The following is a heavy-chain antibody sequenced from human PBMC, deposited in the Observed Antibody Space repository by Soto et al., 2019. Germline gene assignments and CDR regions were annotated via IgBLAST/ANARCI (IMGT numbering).Heavy chain of an antibody. CDR1: GYSFTSYW. D-gene: IGHD3-22*01. CDR2: IYPGDSDT. V-gene: IGHV5-51*01. CDR3: ARHSGLITNPIYYFDY. Sequence: PGESLKISCKGSGYSFTSYWIGWVRQMPGKGLEWMGIIYPGDSDTRYSPSFQGQVTISADKSISAAYLQWSSLKASDTAMYYCARHSGLITNPIYYFDYWGQGTLVTVSS. J-gene: IGHJ4*02.